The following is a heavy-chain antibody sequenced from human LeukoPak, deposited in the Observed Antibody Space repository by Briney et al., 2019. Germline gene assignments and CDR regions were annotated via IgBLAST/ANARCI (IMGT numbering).Heavy chain of an antibody. CDR1: GGSVGSGSYY. D-gene: IGHD4-17*01. J-gene: IGHJ3*02. CDR3: ARDRASTVTTYDAFDI. V-gene: IGHV4-61*01. CDR2: IYYSGST. Sequence: SETLSLTCTVSGGSVGSGSYYWSWIRQPPGKGLEWIGYIYYSGSTNYNPSLKSRVTISVDTSKNQFSLKLSSVTAADTAVYYCARDRASTVTTYDAFDIWGQGTMVTVSS.